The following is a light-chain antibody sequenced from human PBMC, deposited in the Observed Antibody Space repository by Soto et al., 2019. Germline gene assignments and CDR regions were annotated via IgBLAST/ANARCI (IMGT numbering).Light chain of an antibody. CDR1: SSDVGGYNY. J-gene: IGLJ1*01. Sequence: QSALTQPASVSRSPGQSITISCTGTSSDVGGYNYVSWYQQHPGKAPKLMIYEVSNRPSGVSSRFSGSKSGNTASLTISGLQAEDEADYYCSSYTSSYTYVFGTGTKLTVL. V-gene: IGLV2-14*01. CDR3: SSYTSSYTYV. CDR2: EVS.